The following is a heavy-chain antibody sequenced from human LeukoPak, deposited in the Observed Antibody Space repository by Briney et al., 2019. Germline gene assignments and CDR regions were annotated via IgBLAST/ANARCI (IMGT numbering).Heavy chain of an antibody. J-gene: IGHJ6*03. D-gene: IGHD2-21*02. CDR3: AGRKEVTAASYYYYYMDV. Sequence: SGPALVKPTQTLTLTCTFSGFSLSTSGMCVSWIRQPPVKALECLARIHWDDDKYYSTSLKTRLTISNDNSTKHLVVTMSNMMHVETTTYYFAGRKEVTAASYYYYYMDVWGKGTTVTVSS. CDR2: IHWDDDK. CDR1: GFSLSTSGMC. V-gene: IGHV2-70*11.